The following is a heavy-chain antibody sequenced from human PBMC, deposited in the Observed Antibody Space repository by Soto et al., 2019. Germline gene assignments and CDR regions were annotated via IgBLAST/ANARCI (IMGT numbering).Heavy chain of an antibody. J-gene: IGHJ5*02. Sequence: ASVKVSCKASGYTFTGYYMHWVRQAPGQGLEWMGWINPNSGGTNYAQKLQGRVTMTRDTSISTAYMELSRLRSDGTAVYYCARDRDYYDSIGGWFDPWGQGTLVTVSS. D-gene: IGHD3-22*01. CDR3: ARDRDYYDSIGGWFDP. V-gene: IGHV1-2*02. CDR2: INPNSGGT. CDR1: GYTFTGYY.